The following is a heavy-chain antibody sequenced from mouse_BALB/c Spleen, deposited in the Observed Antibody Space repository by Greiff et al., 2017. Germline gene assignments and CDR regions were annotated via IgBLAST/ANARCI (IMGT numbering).Heavy chain of an antibody. V-gene: IGHV2-9*02. CDR2: IWAGGST. D-gene: IGHD3-2*01. Sequence: VQLVESGPGLVAPSQSLSITCTVSGFSLTSYGVHWVRQPPGKGLEWLGVIWAGGSTNYNSALMSRLSISKDNSKSQVFLKMNSLQTDDTAMYYCARGQLGPAWFAYWGQGTLVTVSA. CDR3: ARGQLGPAWFAY. CDR1: GFSLTSYG. J-gene: IGHJ3*01.